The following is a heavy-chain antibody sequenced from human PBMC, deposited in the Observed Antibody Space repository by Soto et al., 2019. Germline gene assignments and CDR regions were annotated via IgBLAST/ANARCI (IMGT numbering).Heavy chain of an antibody. Sequence: PSETLSLTCSVSGYSISSGYYWGWIRQAPGKGLEWIGNIHHSGSTYYNPSLESRVTISIDTSKNQFSLRLTSVTAADTAIYHCARDISASDGDYWGQGTLVSVS. CDR2: IHHSGST. V-gene: IGHV4-38-2*02. CDR3: ARDISASDGDY. J-gene: IGHJ4*02. CDR1: GYSISSGYY. D-gene: IGHD2-21*01.